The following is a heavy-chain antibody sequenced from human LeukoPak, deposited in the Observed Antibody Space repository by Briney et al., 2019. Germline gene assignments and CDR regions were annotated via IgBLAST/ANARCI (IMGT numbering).Heavy chain of an antibody. Sequence: SETLSLTCAVYGGSFSTYYWSWIRQPPGKGLEWIGEINQSGSTNYKPPLKTRVTISVDTSKKQFSLKLSPVTAADTAVYYCARGPLRPLHSFDIWGQGTMVTVSS. CDR3: ARGPLRPLHSFDI. J-gene: IGHJ3*02. D-gene: IGHD3-16*01. CDR1: GGSFSTYY. CDR2: INQSGST. V-gene: IGHV4-34*01.